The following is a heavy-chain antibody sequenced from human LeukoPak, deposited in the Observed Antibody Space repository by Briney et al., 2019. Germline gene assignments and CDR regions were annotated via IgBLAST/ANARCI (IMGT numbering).Heavy chain of an antibody. V-gene: IGHV4-59*11. D-gene: IGHD6-19*01. J-gene: IGHJ4*02. Sequence: SETLSLTCSVSGASISSHYWSWIRQPPGKGLEWIGYIFYSGSTNYNPSLKSRVTISVDTSKNQFSLKLSSVTAADTAVYYCARESRGWSYFDYWGQGTLVTVSS. CDR1: GASISSHY. CDR3: ARESRGWSYFDY. CDR2: IFYSGST.